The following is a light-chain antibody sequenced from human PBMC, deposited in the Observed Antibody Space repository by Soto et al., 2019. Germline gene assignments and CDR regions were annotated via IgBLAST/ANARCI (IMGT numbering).Light chain of an antibody. J-gene: IGLJ2*01. CDR2: DKN. Sequence: QSVLTQPPSVSAAPGQKVTISCSGSSSNIGNNYVSWYQQLPGTAPKLLIYDKNKRPSAIPDRFSGSKSGTSATLGITGLQTGDEADYYCGTWYSSLSAVVFGGGTKLTVL. CDR1: SSNIGNNY. V-gene: IGLV1-51*01. CDR3: GTWYSSLSAVV.